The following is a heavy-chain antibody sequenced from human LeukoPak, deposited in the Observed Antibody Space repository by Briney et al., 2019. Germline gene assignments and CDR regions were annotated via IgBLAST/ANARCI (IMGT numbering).Heavy chain of an antibody. CDR2: IYHSGRT. D-gene: IGHD3-3*01. CDR3: ARGPRVRSNKYFQH. V-gene: IGHV4-38-2*02. Sequence: SETLSLTCTVSGYSISNGYYWGWMRQPPGKGLEWIGSIYHSGRTHYNPSLKSRVIISVDTSKNQFSLKLSSVTAADTAVYYCARGPRVRSNKYFQHWGQGTLVTVSS. CDR1: GYSISNGYY. J-gene: IGHJ1*01.